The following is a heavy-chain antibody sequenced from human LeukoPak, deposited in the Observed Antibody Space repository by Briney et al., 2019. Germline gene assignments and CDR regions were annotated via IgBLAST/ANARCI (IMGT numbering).Heavy chain of an antibody. D-gene: IGHD1/OR15-1a*01. J-gene: IGHJ5*02. CDR1: KFTFSNYD. CDR3: ARDPRNKGLDP. V-gene: IGHV3-30*03. CDR2: VSSDGGTK. Sequence: GGSLRLSCTASKFTFSNYDMQWVRQAPGKGLEWVAVVSSDGGTKYYADSVKGRFTISRDNSRNTMYLQMNGLRDEDTAVYYCARDPRNKGLDPWGQGTLVTVSS.